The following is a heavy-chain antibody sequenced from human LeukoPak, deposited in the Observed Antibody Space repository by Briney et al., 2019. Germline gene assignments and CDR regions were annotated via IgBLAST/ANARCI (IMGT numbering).Heavy chain of an antibody. CDR2: IYYSGST. CDR1: GGSIRSYY. CDR3: ATGSRVFAFDI. D-gene: IGHD6-25*01. V-gene: IGHV4-59*01. Sequence: SETLSLTCTVSGGSIRSYYWSWIRQPPGKGLEWIGYIYYSGSTNYNPSLKSRVTISVDTSKNQFSLKLSSVTAADTAVYYCATGSRVFAFDIWGQGTMVTVSS. J-gene: IGHJ3*02.